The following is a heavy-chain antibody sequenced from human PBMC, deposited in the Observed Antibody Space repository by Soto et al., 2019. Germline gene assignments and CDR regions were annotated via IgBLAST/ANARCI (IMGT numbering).Heavy chain of an antibody. D-gene: IGHD1-7*01. CDR2: ISAYNGNT. CDR3: ARDTNWNYPYGSLRIDY. Sequence: QVQLVQSGAEVKKPGASVKVSCKASGYTFTSYGISWVRQAPGQGLEWMGWISAYNGNTNYAQKLQGRVTMTTDTSTSTAYMGLRSLRSDDTAVYYCARDTNWNYPYGSLRIDYWGQGTLVTVSS. J-gene: IGHJ4*02. V-gene: IGHV1-18*01. CDR1: GYTFTSYG.